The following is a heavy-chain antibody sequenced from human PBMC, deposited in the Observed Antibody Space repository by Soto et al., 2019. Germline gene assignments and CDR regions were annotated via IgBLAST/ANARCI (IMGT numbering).Heavy chain of an antibody. D-gene: IGHD3-3*01. CDR1: GGTFSDYT. CDR2: SIPVVDGA. V-gene: IGHV1-69*02. J-gene: IGHJ4*02. CDR3: SWSLDRRTSYDTAVYYCATLDVTRRYHPPSIDY. Sequence: QVQLVQSGAEVKKPGSSVKVSCKASGGTFSDYTLSWVRQAPGQGLERRGRSIPVVDGATYDEKFQGSIIPLVTAGISPTNSRALVRFNRVRSTRHASWSLDRRTSYDTAVYYCATLDVTRRYHPPSIDYFGQGTLVPVSS.